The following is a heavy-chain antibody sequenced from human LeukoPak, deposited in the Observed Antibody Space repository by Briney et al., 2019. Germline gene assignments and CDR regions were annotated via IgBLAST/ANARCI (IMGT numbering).Heavy chain of an antibody. D-gene: IGHD6-6*01. CDR2: ISSSSSYI. CDR1: GFTFSSYS. V-gene: IGHV3-21*01. J-gene: IGHJ4*02. Sequence: GGSLRLSCAASGFTFSSYSMNWVRQAPGKGLEWVSSISSSSSYIYYADSVKGRFTISRDNSKNTLYLQMNSLRAEDTAVYYCARVTIAARLGTDYWGQGTLVTVSS. CDR3: ARVTIAARLGTDY.